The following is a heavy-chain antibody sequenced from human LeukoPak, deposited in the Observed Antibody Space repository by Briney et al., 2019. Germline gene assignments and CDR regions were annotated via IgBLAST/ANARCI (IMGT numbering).Heavy chain of an antibody. CDR3: AGSVEYSSSAAGDY. J-gene: IGHJ4*02. CDR2: ISSSSSYI. CDR1: GSTFSSYS. Sequence: PGGSLRLSCAASGSTFSSYSMNWVRQAPGKGLEWVSSISSSSSYIYYADSVKGRFTISRDNAKNSLYLQMNSLRAEDTAVYYCAGSVEYSSSAAGDYWGQGILVTVSS. D-gene: IGHD6-6*01. V-gene: IGHV3-21*01.